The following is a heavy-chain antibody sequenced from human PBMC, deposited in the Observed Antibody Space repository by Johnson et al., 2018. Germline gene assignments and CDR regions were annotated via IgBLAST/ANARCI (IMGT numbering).Heavy chain of an antibody. J-gene: IGHJ3*02. V-gene: IGHV1-46*01. CDR1: GYTFTNYY. CDR3: TRGVLLTTADAFDI. D-gene: IGHD4/OR15-4a*01. Sequence: QVQLVQSGAEVKKPGASVKVSCEASGYTFTNYYMHWVRQAPGQGLEWMGIINPTDGGTTYAQRFRGRVTMTIDTSTRTVYMELSSLSSEDTAVYYCTRGVLLTTADAFDIWGQGTMVTVSS. CDR2: INPTDGGT.